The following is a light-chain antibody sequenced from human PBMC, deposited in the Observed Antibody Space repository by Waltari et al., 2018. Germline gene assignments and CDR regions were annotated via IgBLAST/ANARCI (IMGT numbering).Light chain of an antibody. CDR2: RNN. V-gene: IGLV1-47*01. J-gene: IGLJ1*01. CDR3: AAWDDSLSFRYV. CDR1: SSNLGRNY. Sequence: QSVLTQPPSASGTPGQTVTISCSGSSSNLGRNYVYWYQQLPATAPKPLIYRNNPRPSGVPDRFSGSKSGTSASLAISGLRSEDEADYYCAAWDDSLSFRYVFGTGTKVTVL.